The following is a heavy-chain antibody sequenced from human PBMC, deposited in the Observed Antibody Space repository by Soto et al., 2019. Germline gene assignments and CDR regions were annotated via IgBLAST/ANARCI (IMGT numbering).Heavy chain of an antibody. J-gene: IGHJ4*02. CDR1: GGSFSGYY. Sequence: SETLSLTCAVYGGSFSGYYWSWIRQPPGKGLEWIGEIDHSGSTNYNPSLKSRVTISVDTSKNQFSLKLSSVTAADTAVYYCARYRATVTTNFDYWGQGTLVTVSS. D-gene: IGHD4-17*01. V-gene: IGHV4-34*01. CDR3: ARYRATVTTNFDY. CDR2: IDHSGST.